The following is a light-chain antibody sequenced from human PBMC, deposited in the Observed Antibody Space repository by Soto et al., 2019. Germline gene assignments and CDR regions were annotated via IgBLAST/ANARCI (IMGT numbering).Light chain of an antibody. CDR1: QSVSSN. J-gene: IGKJ4*01. CDR2: GAS. Sequence: EIVMTQSPATLSVSPGARAPLSCRASQSVSSNLAWYQQKPGQAPRLLIYGASTRATGIPDRFSGGGSGTDFTLTISRLEPEDFAVYYCQQFSSYPLTFGGGTKVDI. CDR3: QQFSSYPLT. V-gene: IGKV3D-15*01.